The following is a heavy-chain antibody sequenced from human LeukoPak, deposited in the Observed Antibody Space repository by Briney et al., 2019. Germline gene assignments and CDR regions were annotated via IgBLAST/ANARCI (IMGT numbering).Heavy chain of an antibody. D-gene: IGHD4-17*01. Sequence: GGSLRLSCEASGFTVSSNYMSWVRQAPGKGLEWVSVIYSGGSTYYADSVKGRFTISRDNSKNTLYLQMNSLRAEDTAVYYCAREGDYGFELDYWGQGTLVTVSS. CDR2: IYSGGST. CDR1: GFTVSSNY. CDR3: AREGDYGFELDY. V-gene: IGHV3-53*01. J-gene: IGHJ4*02.